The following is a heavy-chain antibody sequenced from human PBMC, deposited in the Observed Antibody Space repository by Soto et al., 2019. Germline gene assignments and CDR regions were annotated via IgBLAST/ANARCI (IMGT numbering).Heavy chain of an antibody. CDR1: GFTFSDYY. V-gene: IGHV3-11*01. CDR3: ARVVVVVGTTRYWYFDL. D-gene: IGHD2-15*01. CDR2: MGSRDDFL. Sequence: QVQLVESGGGLVKPGGSLRLSCAASGFTFSDYYMTWIRQAPGKGLEWVSYMGSRDDFLFYADSVKDRFTISRDNAKNSLFRQMNSLRAEDTAIYYCARVVVVVGTTRYWYFDLWGRGTLVTFSS. J-gene: IGHJ2*01.